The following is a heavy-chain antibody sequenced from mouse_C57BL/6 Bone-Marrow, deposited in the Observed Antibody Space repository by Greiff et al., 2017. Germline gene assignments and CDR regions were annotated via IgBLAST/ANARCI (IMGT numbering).Heavy chain of an antibody. J-gene: IGHJ2*01. CDR2: IDPSDSYT. D-gene: IGHD3-1*01. CDR1: VYTFTSYW. Sequence: QVQLQQPGAELVMPGASVKLSCKASVYTFTSYWMHWVKQRPGQGLEWIGEIDPSDSYTNYNQKFTGKSTLTVDKSSSTAYMQLSSLTSEDSAVYYCARSSGYPDYWGQGTTLTVSS. V-gene: IGHV1-69*01. CDR3: ARSSGYPDY.